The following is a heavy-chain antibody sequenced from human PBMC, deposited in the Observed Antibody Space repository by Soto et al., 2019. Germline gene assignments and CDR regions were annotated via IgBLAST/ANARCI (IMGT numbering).Heavy chain of an antibody. CDR2: ISYDGSNK. J-gene: IGHJ2*01. V-gene: IGHV3-30-3*01. CDR3: ARPLWRDDYNWGYFDL. Sequence: QVQLVESGGGVVQPGRSLRLSCAASGFTFSSYAMHWVRQAPGKGLEWVAVISYDGSNKYYADSWKGRFTISRDNSKNTLYLQMNSLRAEDTAVYYCARPLWRDDYNWGYFDLWGRGTLVTVSS. D-gene: IGHD4-4*01. CDR1: GFTFSSYA.